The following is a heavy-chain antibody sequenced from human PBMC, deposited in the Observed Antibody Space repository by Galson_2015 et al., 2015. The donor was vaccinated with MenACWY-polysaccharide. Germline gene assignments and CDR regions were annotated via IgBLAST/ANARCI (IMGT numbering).Heavy chain of an antibody. CDR2: MWPDESDI. V-gene: IGHV5-51*01. CDR3: ARGPSSGYCFLGFDV. CDR1: GYNFKTHW. Sequence: QSGAEVKKPGDSLKISCKGSGYNFKTHWIAWLRQMPGKGLEWMAIMWPDESDIRYRPSLQGQFTISADASVNTAYLQWSSLSASDTAIYYCARGPSSGYCFLGFDVWGQGTRVIVSS. D-gene: IGHD6-25*01. J-gene: IGHJ3*01.